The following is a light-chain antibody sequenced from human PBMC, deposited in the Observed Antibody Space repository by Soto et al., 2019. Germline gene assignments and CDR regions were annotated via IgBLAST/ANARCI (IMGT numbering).Light chain of an antibody. CDR1: QSISSW. J-gene: IGKJ5*01. CDR2: KAS. V-gene: IGKV1-5*03. CDR3: QQYNSYPLT. Sequence: DIQMTQSPSTLSASVGDRVTITCRASQSISSWLAWYQQKPGKAPKLLIYKASSLESGVPPRFSGSGSGTELTLTISSLQPDDFATYYCQQYNSYPLTFGQGTRLEIK.